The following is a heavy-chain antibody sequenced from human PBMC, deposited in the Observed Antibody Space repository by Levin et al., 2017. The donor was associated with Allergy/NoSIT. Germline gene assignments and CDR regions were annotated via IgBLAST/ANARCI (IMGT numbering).Heavy chain of an antibody. CDR3: ARDNIGLPDAFDI. V-gene: IGHV3-9*01. CDR2: ISWNSGSI. Sequence: PGVSLRLSCAASGFTFDDYAMHWVRQAPGKGLEWVSGISWNSGSIGYADSVKGRFTISRDNAKNSLYLQMNSLRTEDTALYYCARDNIGLPDAFDIWGQGTMVIVSS. J-gene: IGHJ3*02. CDR1: GFTFDDYA. D-gene: IGHD3-10*01.